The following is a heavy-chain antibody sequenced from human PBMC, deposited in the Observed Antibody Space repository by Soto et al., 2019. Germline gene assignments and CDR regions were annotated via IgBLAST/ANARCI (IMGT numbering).Heavy chain of an antibody. V-gene: IGHV1-46*01. D-gene: IGHD3-22*01. CDR2: INPSGGST. J-gene: IGHJ6*02. Sequence: AAVKGSCKASGCTFTSYYMHWVRQAPGQGLEWMGIINPSGGSTSYAQKFQGRVTMTRDTSTSTVYMELSSLRSEDTAVYYCARVVSPMDYDSSGYYYHYYYYGMDVWGQAPPVTVSS. CDR3: ARVVSPMDYDSSGYYYHYYYYGMDV. CDR1: GCTFTSYY.